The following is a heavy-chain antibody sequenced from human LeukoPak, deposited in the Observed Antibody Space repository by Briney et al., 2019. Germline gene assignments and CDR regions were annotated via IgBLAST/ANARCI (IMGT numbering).Heavy chain of an antibody. D-gene: IGHD5-24*01. CDR2: ITPSGGT. CDR3: ARDRYGDGFAHFDC. V-gene: IGHV1-2*02. J-gene: IGHJ4*02. Sequence: ASVKVSCKASGYTFTSYAMHWVRQAPGQGLEWMGWITPSGGTNYPQKFPARVAITRDASFTTAYMVLSRLTSDDTAVYYCARDRYGDGFAHFDCWGQGALVTVSS. CDR1: GYTFTSYA.